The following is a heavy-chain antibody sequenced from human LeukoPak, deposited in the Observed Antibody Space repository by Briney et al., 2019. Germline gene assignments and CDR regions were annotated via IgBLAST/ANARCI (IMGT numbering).Heavy chain of an antibody. CDR3: ARGRNYYDSSRYYYEGDAFDI. CDR2: INPSGGSI. J-gene: IGHJ3*02. D-gene: IGHD3-22*01. Sequence: GASVKVSCKASGYTFTSYDINRVRQATGQGLEWMGIINPSGGSIRYAQKFQGRVTMTRDTSTSTVYMELSSLRSEDTAVYYCARGRNYYDSSRYYYEGDAFDIWGQGTMVTVSS. V-gene: IGHV1-46*01. CDR1: GYTFTSYD.